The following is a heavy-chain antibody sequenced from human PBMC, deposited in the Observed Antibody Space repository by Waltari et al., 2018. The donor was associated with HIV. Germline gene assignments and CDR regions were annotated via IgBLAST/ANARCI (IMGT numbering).Heavy chain of an antibody. J-gene: IGHJ4*02. Sequence: QVQLVESGGGVVQPGRSLRLSCAASGFTFSSYGMHWVRQAPGKGLEWVAVIWNDRINKYYADSVKGRFTISRDNSKNTLYLQMNSLRAEDTAVYYCASDSTPGIAAAGTGGTFDYWGQGTLVTVSS. D-gene: IGHD6-13*01. CDR3: ASDSTPGIAAAGTGGTFDY. CDR1: GFTFSSYG. V-gene: IGHV3-33*01. CDR2: IWNDRINK.